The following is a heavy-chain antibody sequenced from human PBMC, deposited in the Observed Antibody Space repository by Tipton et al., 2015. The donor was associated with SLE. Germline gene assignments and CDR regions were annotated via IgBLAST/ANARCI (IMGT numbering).Heavy chain of an antibody. D-gene: IGHD3-22*01. CDR2: IYTSGST. Sequence: TLSLTCDVSGYSISSGYYWGWIRQPPGKGLEWIGYIYTSGSTNYNPSLKSRVTISVDTSKNQFSLKLSSVTAADTAVYYCARDDEDSRGGFDYWGQGTLVTVSS. V-gene: IGHV4-28*03. J-gene: IGHJ4*02. CDR1: GYSISSGYY. CDR3: ARDDEDSRGGFDY.